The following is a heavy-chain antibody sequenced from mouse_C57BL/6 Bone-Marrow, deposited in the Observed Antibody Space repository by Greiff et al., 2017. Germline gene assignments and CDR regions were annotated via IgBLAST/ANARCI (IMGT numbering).Heavy chain of an antibody. CDR3: ASIVTRYYYAMDY. CDR1: GYTFTSYW. J-gene: IGHJ4*01. D-gene: IGHD2-5*01. CDR2: INPSSGYT. V-gene: IGHV1-7*01. Sequence: VHLVESGAELAKPGASVKLSCKASGYTFTSYWMHWVKQRPGQGLEWIGYINPSSGYTKYNQKFKDKATLTADKSSSTAYMQLSSLTYEDSAVYYCASIVTRYYYAMDYWGQGTSVTVSS.